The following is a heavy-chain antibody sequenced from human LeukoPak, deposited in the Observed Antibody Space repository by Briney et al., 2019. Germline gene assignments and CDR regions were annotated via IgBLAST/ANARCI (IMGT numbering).Heavy chain of an antibody. CDR3: AKARIAAAGTGAFDV. J-gene: IGHJ3*01. Sequence: HSGGSLRLSCAASGFTVSSYGMTWVRQAPGKGLEWVSAFSATDGSAQYAESVKGHFTISRDNSKNSLYLEMNSLRDEDTAVYYCAKARIAAAGTGAFDVWGQGTMVTVSS. CDR2: FSATDGSA. D-gene: IGHD6-13*01. CDR1: GFTVSSYG. V-gene: IGHV3-23*01.